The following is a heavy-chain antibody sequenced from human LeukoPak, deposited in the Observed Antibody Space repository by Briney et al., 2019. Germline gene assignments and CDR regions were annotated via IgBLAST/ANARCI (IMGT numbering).Heavy chain of an antibody. CDR2: IYPTGST. Sequence: SQTLSLTCTVSGGSLSRGGNYWTWIRQHPGKGLEWIGYIYPTGSTNYNPSLESRVTISVDTSKNQFSLKLSSVTAADTAVYYCARSSGGSGLDYWGQGTLVTVSS. CDR3: ARSSGGSGLDY. D-gene: IGHD3-10*01. J-gene: IGHJ4*02. CDR1: GGSLSRGGNY. V-gene: IGHV4-31*03.